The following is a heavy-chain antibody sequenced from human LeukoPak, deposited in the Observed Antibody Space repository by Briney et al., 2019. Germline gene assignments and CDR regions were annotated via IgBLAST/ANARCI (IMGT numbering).Heavy chain of an antibody. Sequence: GGTLRLSCAASGFIFSNYAMTWVRQAPGKGLEWISTISGSDGSTYYADSVKGRFTIFRDDSKNTLYLQMNSLRADDTAVYYCAKDRVDGSGSQFDSWGQGSLVTVSS. D-gene: IGHD3-10*01. J-gene: IGHJ4*02. CDR2: ISGSDGST. CDR1: GFIFSNYA. V-gene: IGHV3-23*01. CDR3: AKDRVDGSGSQFDS.